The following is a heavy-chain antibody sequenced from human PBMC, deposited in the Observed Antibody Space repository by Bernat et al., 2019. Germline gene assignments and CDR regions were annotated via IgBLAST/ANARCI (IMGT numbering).Heavy chain of an antibody. CDR1: GGSISSSSYY. D-gene: IGHD3-22*01. CDR2: IYYSGST. V-gene: IGHV4-39*01. J-gene: IGHJ4*02. CDR3: AAYYYDSSGYAFFQNINDY. Sequence: QLQLQESGPGLVKPSETLSLTCTVSGGSISSSSYYWGWIHQPPGKGLEWIGSIYYSGSTYYNPSLKSRVTISVDTSKNQFSLKLSSVTAADTAVYYCAAYYYDSSGYAFFQNINDYWGQGTLVTVSS.